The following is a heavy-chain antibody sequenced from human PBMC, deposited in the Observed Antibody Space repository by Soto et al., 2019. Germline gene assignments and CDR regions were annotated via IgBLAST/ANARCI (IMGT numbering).Heavy chain of an antibody. D-gene: IGHD6-6*01. CDR2: INSDGITS. J-gene: IGHJ4*02. V-gene: IGHV3-74*01. Sequence: EVQLVESGGGLIQPGGSLRLSCAASGFTFSNYWMHWVRQVPGEGLMWVSRINSDGITSVYADSAKGRFTISRDNAKNTLFLQVNSLRAEDTAVYYCVRSIEGYSYFDYWGQGTLVTVSS. CDR3: VRSIEGYSYFDY. CDR1: GFTFSNYW.